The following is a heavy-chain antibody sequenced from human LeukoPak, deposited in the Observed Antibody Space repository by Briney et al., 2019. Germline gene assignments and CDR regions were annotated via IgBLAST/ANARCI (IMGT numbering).Heavy chain of an antibody. CDR3: ARGVVVPTGNGAFDI. CDR2: IKEDGSEK. D-gene: IGHD2-2*01. Sequence: PGGSLRLSCAASSFTFRSYWMSWVRQAPGKGLEWVANIKEDGSEKYYVESVKGRFTISRDNAKNLVFLQMNSLRAEDTAVYYCARGVVVPTGNGAFDIWGQGTTVTVSS. V-gene: IGHV3-7*03. CDR1: SFTFRSYW. J-gene: IGHJ3*02.